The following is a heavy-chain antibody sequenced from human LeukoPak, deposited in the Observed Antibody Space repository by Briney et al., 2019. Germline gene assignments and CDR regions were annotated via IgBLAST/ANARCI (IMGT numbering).Heavy chain of an antibody. CDR1: GGSISSSSYY. J-gene: IGHJ5*02. D-gene: IGHD3-3*01. CDR3: ARREDFWSGPNWFDP. Sequence: PSETLSLTCTVSGGSISSSSYYWGWIRQPPGKGLEWIGSIYYSGSTYYNPSLKSRVTISVDTSKNQFSLKLSSVTAADTAVYYCARREDFWSGPNWFDPWGQGTLVTVSS. V-gene: IGHV4-39*01. CDR2: IYYSGST.